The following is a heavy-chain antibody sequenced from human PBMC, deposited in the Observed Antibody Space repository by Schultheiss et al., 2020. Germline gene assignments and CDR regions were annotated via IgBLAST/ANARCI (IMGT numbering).Heavy chain of an antibody. V-gene: IGHV4-61*08. CDR3: ARRGRGDTEGSFDY. D-gene: IGHD3-10*01. CDR2: IYYSGST. CDR1: GGSISSGGYY. Sequence: SETLSLTCTVSGGSISSGGYYWSWISQHPGKGLEWIGYIYYSGSTNSNPSLKSRVTMSVDTSKNQFSLNLSSVSAADTAVYYCARRGRGDTEGSFDYWGQGTLVNVYS. J-gene: IGHJ4*02.